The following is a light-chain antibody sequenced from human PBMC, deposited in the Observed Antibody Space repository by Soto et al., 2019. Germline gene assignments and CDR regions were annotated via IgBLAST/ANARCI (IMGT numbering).Light chain of an antibody. CDR2: DAS. V-gene: IGKV3-11*01. CDR3: QQRSNWLPIT. CDR1: QSVSSY. Sequence: EIVLTQSPATLSLSPGEKATLSCGASQSVSSYLAWYQQKPGQAPRLLIYDASNRATGIPARFSGSGSATDFTLTISSLEPEDFAVYYCQQRSNWLPITFGQWTRLEIK. J-gene: IGKJ5*01.